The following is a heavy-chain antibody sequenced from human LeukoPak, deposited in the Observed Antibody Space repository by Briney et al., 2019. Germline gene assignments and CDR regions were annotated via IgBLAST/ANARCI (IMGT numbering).Heavy chain of an antibody. CDR3: ARDLEYYGSGSYGVFDY. V-gene: IGHV3-33*01. CDR1: GFTFSSYG. J-gene: IGHJ4*02. Sequence: PGGSLRLSCAASGFTFSSYGMHWVRQAPGKGLEWVAVIWYDGSNKYYADSVKGRFTISRDNSKNTLYLQMNSLRAEDTAVYYCARDLEYYGSGSYGVFDYWGQGTLVTVSS. D-gene: IGHD3-10*01. CDR2: IWYDGSNK.